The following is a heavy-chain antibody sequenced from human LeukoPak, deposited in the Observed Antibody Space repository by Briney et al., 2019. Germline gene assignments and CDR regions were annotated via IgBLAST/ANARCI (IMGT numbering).Heavy chain of an antibody. J-gene: IGHJ4*02. V-gene: IGHV3-23*01. CDR3: AKEGGGSGWYFSDY. CDR1: GFTFSSYA. CDR2: ISGSGGST. Sequence: GGSLRLSCAASGFTFSSYAMSWVRQAPGKGLEWVSAISGSGGSTYYADSVKGRFTISRDNSKNTLYLQMNSLRAEDTAVSYCAKEGGGSGWYFSDYWGQGTLVTVSS. D-gene: IGHD6-19*01.